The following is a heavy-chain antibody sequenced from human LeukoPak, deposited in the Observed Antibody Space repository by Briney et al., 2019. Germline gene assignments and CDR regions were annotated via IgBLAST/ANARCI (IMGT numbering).Heavy chain of an antibody. J-gene: IGHJ3*02. CDR1: GFTFSSYS. V-gene: IGHV3-21*01. CDR3: ARDPRYSSSWYPTDI. Sequence: RTGGSLRLSCAASGFTFSSYSMNWVRQAPGKGLEWVSSISSSSSYIYYADSVKGRFTISRDNAKNSLYLQMNSLRAEDTAVYYCARDPRYSSSWYPTDIWGQGTMVTVSS. D-gene: IGHD6-13*01. CDR2: ISSSSSYI.